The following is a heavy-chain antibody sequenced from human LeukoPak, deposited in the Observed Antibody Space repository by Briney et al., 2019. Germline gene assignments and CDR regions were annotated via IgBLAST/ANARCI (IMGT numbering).Heavy chain of an antibody. Sequence: SETLSLTCTVSGGSISSSSYYWGWIRQPPGKGLEWIGSIYYSGSTYYNPSLKSRVTISVDTSKNQFSLKLSSVTAADTAVYYCARLSGHGYNYNYWGQGTLVTVSS. D-gene: IGHD5-24*01. CDR3: ARLSGHGYNYNY. CDR2: IYYSGST. V-gene: IGHV4-39*07. CDR1: GGSISSSSYY. J-gene: IGHJ4*02.